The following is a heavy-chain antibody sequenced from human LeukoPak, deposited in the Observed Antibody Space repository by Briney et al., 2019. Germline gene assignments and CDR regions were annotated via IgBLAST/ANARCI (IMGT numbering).Heavy chain of an antibody. CDR2: FHPGDDKR. V-gene: IGHV1-24*01. J-gene: IGHJ4*02. Sequence: ASVKVSCKVSGYPLSELSIHWVRQGPGKGLEWMGGFHPGDDKRIFAQKLEGRVTMTEDTSTDTASMELRSLTSEDTAVYYCARASDGSGRLDFDYWGQGTLVTVSS. D-gene: IGHD3-10*01. CDR1: GYPLSELS. CDR3: ARASDGSGRLDFDY.